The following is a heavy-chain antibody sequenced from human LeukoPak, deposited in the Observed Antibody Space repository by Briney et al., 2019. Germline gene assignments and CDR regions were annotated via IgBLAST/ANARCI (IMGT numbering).Heavy chain of an antibody. D-gene: IGHD3-10*01. J-gene: IGHJ4*02. V-gene: IGHV4-59*01. Sequence: SETLSLTCTVSGGSISSYYWSWIRQPPGKGLEWIGYIYYGGSTNYNPSLKSRVTISVDTSKNQFSLKLSSVTAADTAVYYCARVSGQAFDYWGQGTLVTVSS. CDR3: ARVSGQAFDY. CDR1: GGSISSYY. CDR2: IYYGGST.